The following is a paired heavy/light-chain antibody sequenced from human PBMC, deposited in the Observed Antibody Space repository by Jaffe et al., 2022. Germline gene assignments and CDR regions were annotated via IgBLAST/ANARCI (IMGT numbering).Heavy chain of an antibody. V-gene: IGHV3-48*01. CDR2: ISSSSSTI. CDR3: ARALPGYSSGWYYFDY. Sequence: EVQLVESGGGLVQPGGSLRLSCAASGFTFSSYSMNWVRQAPGKGLEWVSYISSSSSTIYYADSVKGRFTISRDNAKNSLYLQMNSLRAEDTAVYYCARALPGYSSGWYYFDYWGQGTLVTVSS. D-gene: IGHD6-19*01. CDR1: GFTFSSYS. J-gene: IGHJ4*02.
Light chain of an antibody. V-gene: IGKV1-9*01. CDR3: QQPIVTGT. CDR1: QGISSY. CDR2: AAS. Sequence: DIQLTQSPSFLSASVGDRVTITCRASQGISSYLAWYQQKPGKAPKLLIYAASTLQSGVPSRFSGSGSGTEFTLTISSLQPEDFATYYCQQPIVTGTFGQGTRLEIK. J-gene: IGKJ5*01.